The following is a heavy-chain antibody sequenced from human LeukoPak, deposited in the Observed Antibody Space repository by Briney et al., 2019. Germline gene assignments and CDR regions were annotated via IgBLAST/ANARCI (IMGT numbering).Heavy chain of an antibody. D-gene: IGHD1-7*01. CDR3: ARDPYNWNSESAEYFQH. V-gene: IGHV1-46*01. Sequence: ASVKVSCTASGYTFTSYYMHWVRQAPGQGLEWMGIINPSGGSTSYAQKFQGRVIMTRDTSTSTVYMELSSLRSEDTAVYYCARDPYNWNSESAEYFQHWGQGTLVTVSS. CDR2: INPSGGST. CDR1: GYTFTSYY. J-gene: IGHJ1*01.